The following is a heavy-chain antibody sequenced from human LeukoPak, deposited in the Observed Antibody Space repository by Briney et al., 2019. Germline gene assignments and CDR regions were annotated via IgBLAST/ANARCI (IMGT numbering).Heavy chain of an antibody. CDR3: ARDQMSSSGRGIRFDWLDP. CDR2: INPNSGGT. V-gene: IGHV1-2*02. CDR1: VYRFTGYF. D-gene: IGHD3-10*01. J-gene: IGHJ5*02. Sequence: ASVTVSCKASVYRFTGYFIHWVRQAPGQGLEWMGWINPNSGGTKSAQKFQGRVTITRDTSTSTIYMDLSTLTSDDTAIYYCARDQMSSSGRGIRFDWLDPWGQGTLVTVSS.